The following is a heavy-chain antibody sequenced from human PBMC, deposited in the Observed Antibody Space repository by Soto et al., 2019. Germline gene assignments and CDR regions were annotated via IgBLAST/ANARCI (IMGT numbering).Heavy chain of an antibody. CDR3: AREGSTIRNYDYYYYGMDV. CDR2: INPSGGST. CDR1: GYTFTSYY. Sequence: GASVKVSCKASGYTFTSYYMHWVRQAPGQGLEWMGIINPSGGSTSYAQKFQGRVTMTTDTSTSTAHMELRSLRSDDTAVYYCAREGSTIRNYDYYYYGMDVWGQGTTVTVSS. V-gene: IGHV1-46*01. J-gene: IGHJ6*02. D-gene: IGHD5-12*01.